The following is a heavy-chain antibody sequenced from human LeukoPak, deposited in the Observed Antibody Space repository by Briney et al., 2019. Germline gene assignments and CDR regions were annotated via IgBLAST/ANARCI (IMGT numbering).Heavy chain of an antibody. V-gene: IGHV3-7*01. Sequence: PGGSLRLSCAASGFTFSSYWMSWVRQAPGKGLEWVANIKQDGSEKYYVDSVKGRFTISRVNAKNSLYLQMNSLRAEDTAVYYCARDRTYYDFWSGYYHDAFDIWGQGTMVTVSS. D-gene: IGHD3-3*01. J-gene: IGHJ3*02. CDR3: ARDRTYYDFWSGYYHDAFDI. CDR2: IKQDGSEK. CDR1: GFTFSSYW.